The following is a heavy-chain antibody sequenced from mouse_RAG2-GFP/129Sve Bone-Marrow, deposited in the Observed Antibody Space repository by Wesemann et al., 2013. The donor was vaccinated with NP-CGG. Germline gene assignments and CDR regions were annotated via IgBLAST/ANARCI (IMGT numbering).Heavy chain of an antibody. V-gene: IGHV1S137*01. J-gene: IGHJ2*01. CDR2: ISTYYGDA. CDR3: ARARRNYFDY. D-gene: IGHD3-1*01. Sequence: QVQLQQSGAELVRPGVSVKISCKGSGYTFTDYAMHWVKQSHAKSLEWIGVISTYYGDASYNQKFKGKATMTVDKSSSTAYMELARLTSEDSAIYYCARARRNYFDYWGQGTTLTVSS. CDR1: GYTFTDYA.